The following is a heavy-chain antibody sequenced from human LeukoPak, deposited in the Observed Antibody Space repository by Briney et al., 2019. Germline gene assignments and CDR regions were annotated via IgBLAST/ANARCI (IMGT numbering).Heavy chain of an antibody. CDR3: AKDLGGTYYPFDY. CDR1: GFTFNNYA. Sequence: GGSLRLSCAGSGFTFNNYAMNWVRQAPGKGLERVSVISGSGDTTYYADSVKGRFTISRDNSKNTLHLQMNSLRAEDTAVYYCAKDLGGTYYPFDYWGQGTLVTVSS. J-gene: IGHJ4*02. D-gene: IGHD1-26*01. V-gene: IGHV3-23*01. CDR2: ISGSGDTT.